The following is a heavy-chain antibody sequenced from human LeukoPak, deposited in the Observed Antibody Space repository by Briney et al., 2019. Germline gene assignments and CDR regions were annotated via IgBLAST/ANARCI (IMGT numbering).Heavy chain of an antibody. CDR2: SYTSGSS. D-gene: IGHD6-19*01. CDR3: ASRSVSGFDY. V-gene: IGHV4-4*07. Sequence: SETLSLTCTVSGGSISTYYWSWTRQPAGKGLEWIGRSYTSGSSNYNPSLKSRVTISVDKSKNQFSLKLSSVTAADTAVYYCASRSVSGFDYWGQGTLVTVSS. J-gene: IGHJ4*02. CDR1: GGSISTYY.